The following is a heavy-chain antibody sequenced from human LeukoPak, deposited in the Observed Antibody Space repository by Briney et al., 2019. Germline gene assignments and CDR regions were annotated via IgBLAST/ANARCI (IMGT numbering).Heavy chain of an antibody. J-gene: IGHJ6*03. CDR3: ARETCTTCYTYSYNYYMDV. D-gene: IGHD2-2*01. CDR2: IIGSGRDA. V-gene: IGHV3-23*01. CDR1: GLTFSSYA. Sequence: GGSLRLSCAASGLTFSSYAMNWVRQAPGKRLEWVSSIIGSGRDAYYADSVKGRITISRDNSKNTVYLQMNSLRAEDTAVYYCARETCTTCYTYSYNYYMDVWGKGTTVTVSS.